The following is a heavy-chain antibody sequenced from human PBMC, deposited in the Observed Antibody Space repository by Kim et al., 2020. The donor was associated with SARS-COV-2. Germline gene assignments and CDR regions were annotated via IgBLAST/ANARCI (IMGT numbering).Heavy chain of an antibody. Sequence: GGSLRLSCAASGFTFSSYAMHWVRQAPGKGLEWVAVISYDGSNKYYADSVKGRFTISRDNSKNTLYLQMNSLRAEDTAVYYCARDTDDFWSGYRYYYYG. J-gene: IGHJ6*01. V-gene: IGHV3-30*04. CDR1: GFTFSSYA. D-gene: IGHD3-3*01. CDR3: ARDTDDFWSGYRYYYYG. CDR2: ISYDGSNK.